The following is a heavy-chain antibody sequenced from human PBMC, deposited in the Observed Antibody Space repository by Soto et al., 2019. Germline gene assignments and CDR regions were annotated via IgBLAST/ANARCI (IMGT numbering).Heavy chain of an antibody. Sequence: PSETLSLTFTVSGGSISSYYWSWIRQPPGKGLEWIGYSYYSGSTNHNPSLKSRVTISVDTSKNQFSLKLSPVPAADTAVYYRARDLTQNYDREKGVYYYYMDVWGKGTTVTVSS. CDR1: GGSISSYY. CDR2: SYYSGST. CDR3: ARDLTQNYDREKGVYYYYMDV. D-gene: IGHD3-22*01. V-gene: IGHV4-59*01. J-gene: IGHJ6*03.